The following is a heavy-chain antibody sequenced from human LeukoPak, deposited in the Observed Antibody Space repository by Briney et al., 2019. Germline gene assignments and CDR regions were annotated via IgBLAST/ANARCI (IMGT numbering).Heavy chain of an antibody. V-gene: IGHV3-20*04. Sequence: GGSLRLSCAASGFTFDDYGMSWVRQAPGKGLEWVSGINWNGGSTGYADSVKGRFTISRDNAKNSLYLQMNSLRAEDTALYYCARVISPTSYYSDSSGYYYHFDYWGQGTLVTVSS. CDR1: GFTFDDYG. CDR2: INWNGGST. CDR3: ARVISPTSYYSDSSGYYYHFDY. J-gene: IGHJ4*02. D-gene: IGHD3-22*01.